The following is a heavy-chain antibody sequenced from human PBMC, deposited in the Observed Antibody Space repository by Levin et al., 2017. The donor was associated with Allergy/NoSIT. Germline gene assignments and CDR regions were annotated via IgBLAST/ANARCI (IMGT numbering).Heavy chain of an antibody. Sequence: PGGSLRLSCTASGFTFSNYAMSWVRQAPGKGLEWVSSIGSAGTNTYYADSVKGRFTISRDNSRNTMYLQMNSLRVEDAAVYYCAKGRPGGATGWFDPWGQGTLVTVSS. CDR3: AKGRPGGATGWFDP. V-gene: IGHV3-23*01. CDR2: IGSAGTNT. J-gene: IGHJ5*02. D-gene: IGHD3-16*01. CDR1: GFTFSNYA.